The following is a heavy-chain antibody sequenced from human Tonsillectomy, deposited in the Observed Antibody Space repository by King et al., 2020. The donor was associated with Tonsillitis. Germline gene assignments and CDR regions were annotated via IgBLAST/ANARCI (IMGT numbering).Heavy chain of an antibody. Sequence: VQLVESGTEVKRPGASVKVSCQASGYTFSGCYIHWVRQAPGQGLEWMGWINPHNGLTKYAQKFQDRVTMTRDTSADTANMELTRLGSDDTAVYYCARDTIFDGDSMSWFDLWGQGTLVTVS. V-gene: IGHV1-2*02. CDR2: INPHNGLT. CDR3: ARDTIFDGDSMSWFDL. D-gene: IGHD3-22*01. J-gene: IGHJ5*02. CDR1: GYTFSGCY.